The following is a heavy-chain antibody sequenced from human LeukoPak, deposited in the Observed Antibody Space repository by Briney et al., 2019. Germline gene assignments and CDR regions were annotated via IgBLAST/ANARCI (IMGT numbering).Heavy chain of an antibody. CDR3: ARRWAYYDFWSGSPQDGFDY. CDR1: GYTFTSYD. D-gene: IGHD3-3*01. J-gene: IGHJ4*02. CDR2: MNPNSGNT. Sequence: ASVKVSCKASGYTFTSYDINWVRQATGQGLEWMGWMNPNSGNTGYAQKFQGRVTITRNTSISTAYMELSSLRSEDTAVYYCARRWAYYDFWSGSPQDGFDYWGQGTLVTASS. V-gene: IGHV1-8*03.